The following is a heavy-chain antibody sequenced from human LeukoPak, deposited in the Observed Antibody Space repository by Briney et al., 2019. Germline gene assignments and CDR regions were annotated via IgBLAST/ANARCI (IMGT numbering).Heavy chain of an antibody. CDR1: GGSFSGYY. J-gene: IGHJ5*02. D-gene: IGHD3-9*01. Sequence: PSETLSLTCAVYGGSFSGYYWSWIRQPPGKGLEWIGEINHSGSTNYNPSLKSRVTISVDTSKNQFSLKLSSVTAADTAVYYCARVSGRGYYDILTGYRDNWFDPWGQGTLVTVSS. CDR3: ARVSGRGYYDILTGYRDNWFDP. V-gene: IGHV4-34*01. CDR2: INHSGST.